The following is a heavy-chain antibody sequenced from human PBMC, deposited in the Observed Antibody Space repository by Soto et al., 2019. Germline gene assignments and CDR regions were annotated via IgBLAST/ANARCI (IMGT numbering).Heavy chain of an antibody. D-gene: IGHD1-26*01. CDR2: INGGNGNT. CDR1: GYTFTTYA. CDR3: AREGILPIHGFDS. J-gene: IGHJ4*02. V-gene: IGHV1-3*01. Sequence: ASVKVSCKASGYTFTTYALYWVRQAPGQRLEWMGWINGGNGNTRYSQNFQGRVTISRDTSATTVYMELSSLRSEDTAVYYCAREGILPIHGFDSWGQGTLVTVSS.